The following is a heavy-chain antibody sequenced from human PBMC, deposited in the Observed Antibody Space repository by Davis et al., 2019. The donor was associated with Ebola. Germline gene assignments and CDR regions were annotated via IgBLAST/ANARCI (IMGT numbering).Heavy chain of an antibody. Sequence: ASVKVSCKASAYTFTSYGISWVRQAPGQGLEWMGWISAYNGNTNYAQKFQGWVTMTRDTSISTAYMELSRLRSDDTAVYYCARGGMDVWGQGTTVTVSS. CDR3: ARGGMDV. V-gene: IGHV1-18*01. CDR1: AYTFTSYG. J-gene: IGHJ6*02. CDR2: ISAYNGNT.